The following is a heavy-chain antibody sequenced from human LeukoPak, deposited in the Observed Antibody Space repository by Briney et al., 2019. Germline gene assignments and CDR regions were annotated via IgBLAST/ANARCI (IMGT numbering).Heavy chain of an antibody. CDR3: ARQEDSSGYYTPRFDP. V-gene: IGHV4-4*09. CDR2: IYTSGST. D-gene: IGHD3-22*01. J-gene: IGHJ5*02. CDR1: GGSISSYY. Sequence: SETLSLTCTVSGGSISSYYWSWIRQPPGKGLEWIGYIYTSGSTNSNPSLKSRVTISVDTSKNQFSLKLSSVTAADTAVYYCARQEDSSGYYTPRFDPWGQGTLVTVSS.